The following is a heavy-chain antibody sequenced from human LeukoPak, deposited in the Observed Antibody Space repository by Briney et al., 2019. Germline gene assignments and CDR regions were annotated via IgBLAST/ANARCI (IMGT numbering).Heavy chain of an antibody. Sequence: SETLSLTCTASGGSISSYYWSWIRQPPGKGLEWIGYAHYSGSTDYNPSLKSRVTMSVDTSKNQFSLKLSSVTAADTAVYYCATLQSSGYNYSDYWGQGILVTVSS. V-gene: IGHV4-59*08. CDR3: ATLQSSGYNYSDY. CDR1: GGSISSYY. D-gene: IGHD3-22*01. CDR2: AHYSGST. J-gene: IGHJ4*02.